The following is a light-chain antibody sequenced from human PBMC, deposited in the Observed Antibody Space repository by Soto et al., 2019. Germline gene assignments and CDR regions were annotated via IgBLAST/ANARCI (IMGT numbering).Light chain of an antibody. J-gene: IGKJ1*01. Sequence: IVLTHAPGTLCFSPGEMGTLSFGASQSVSSGYLSCYQQKPVQAPRLLIYDASSRATGIPDRFSGSGSGTDFTLTISRLEPEDFAVYYCQQYGGSPRTFGQGTKVDIK. V-gene: IGKV3-20*01. CDR3: QQYGGSPRT. CDR1: QSVSSGY. CDR2: DAS.